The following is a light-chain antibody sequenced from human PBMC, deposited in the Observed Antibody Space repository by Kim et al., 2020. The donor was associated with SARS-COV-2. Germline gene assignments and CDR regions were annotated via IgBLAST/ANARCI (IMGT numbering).Light chain of an antibody. CDR2: EVS. V-gene: IGLV2-23*02. CDR1: SSDVGSYNL. Sequence: QSALTQPDSVSGSPGQSITISCTGTSSDVGSYNLVSWYQQHPGKAPKLMIYEVSKRPSGVSNRFSGSKSGNTASLTISGLQAEDEADYYCCSYAGSNTYVVFGGGTQLTVL. J-gene: IGLJ2*01. CDR3: CSYAGSNTYVV.